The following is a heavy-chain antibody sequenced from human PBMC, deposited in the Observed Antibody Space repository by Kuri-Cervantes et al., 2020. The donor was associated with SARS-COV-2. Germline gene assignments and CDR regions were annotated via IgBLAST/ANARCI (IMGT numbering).Heavy chain of an antibody. CDR1: GYSITNGYY. V-gene: IGHV4-38-2*02. J-gene: IGHJ6*03. D-gene: IGHD7-27*01. CDR3: ARDFSGRLTGDHYYYYYMDV. Sequence: GSLRLSCSVSGYSITNGYYWGWIRQPPGKGLEWIGSVYHSGETYYNPSLNRRVSISIDASKNQFSLKLSSVTAADTAVYYCARDFSGRLTGDHYYYYYMDVWGKGTTVTVSS. CDR2: VYHSGET.